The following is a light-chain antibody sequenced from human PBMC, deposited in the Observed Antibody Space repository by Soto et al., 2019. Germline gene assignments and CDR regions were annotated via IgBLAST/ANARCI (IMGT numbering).Light chain of an antibody. CDR2: EVS. V-gene: IGLV2-14*01. CDR3: SSYTSSSTPGVV. J-gene: IGLJ2*01. Sequence: QSALTQPASVSGSPGQSITISCTGTSSDVGGYNYVSWYQQHPGKAPKLMIYEVSNRPSGVSNRFSGSKSGNTASLTISGLQAEDEDDYYCSSYTSSSTPGVVFGGGTKLTVL. CDR1: SSDVGGYNY.